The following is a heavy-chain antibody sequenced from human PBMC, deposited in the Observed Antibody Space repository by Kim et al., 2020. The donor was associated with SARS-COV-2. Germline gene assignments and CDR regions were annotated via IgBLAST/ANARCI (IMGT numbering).Heavy chain of an antibody. Sequence: SETLSLTCAVSGGSISSSNWWSWVRQPPGKGLEWIGEIYHSGSTNYNPSLKSRVTISLDKSKNQFSLKLSSVTAADTAAYYCATGGGSYPFDYWGQGTLVTVSS. CDR3: ATGGGSYPFDY. V-gene: IGHV4-4*02. D-gene: IGHD1-26*01. J-gene: IGHJ4*02. CDR2: IYHSGST. CDR1: GGSISSSNW.